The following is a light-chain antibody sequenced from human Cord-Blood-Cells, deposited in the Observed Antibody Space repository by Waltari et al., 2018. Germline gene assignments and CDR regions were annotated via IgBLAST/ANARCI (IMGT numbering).Light chain of an antibody. CDR2: KAS. V-gene: IGKV1-5*03. CDR1: QSISSL. CDR3: QQGWT. Sequence: DIQMTQSPSTLSASVGDRVTITCRASQSISSLLAWYQQKPGKAPKLLIYKASSLERGVPSRFSGSGSGTEFTLTISSLQPDDFATYYCQQGWTFGQGTKVEIK. J-gene: IGKJ1*01.